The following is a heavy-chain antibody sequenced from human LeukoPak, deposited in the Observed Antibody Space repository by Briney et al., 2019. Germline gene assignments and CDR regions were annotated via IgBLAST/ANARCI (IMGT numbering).Heavy chain of an antibody. Sequence: ASVKVSCKASGYTFTGYYMHWVRQAPGQGLEWMGWINPNSGGTNYAQKFQGRVTMTRDTSISTAYMELSRLRSDDTAVYYCARGFPGYCSSTSCYIGNWFDPRGQGTLVTVSS. CDR3: ARGFPGYCSSTSCYIGNWFDP. V-gene: IGHV1-2*02. J-gene: IGHJ5*02. CDR2: INPNSGGT. CDR1: GYTFTGYY. D-gene: IGHD2-2*02.